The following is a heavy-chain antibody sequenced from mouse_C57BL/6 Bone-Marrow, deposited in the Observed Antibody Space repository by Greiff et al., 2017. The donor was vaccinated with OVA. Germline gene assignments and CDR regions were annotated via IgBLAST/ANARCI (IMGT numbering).Heavy chain of an antibody. CDR1: GYAFSSSW. CDR3: AGDGYPWYFDV. Sequence: QVQLQQSGPELVKPGASVKISCKASGYAFSSSWMNWVKQRPGKGLEWIGRIYPGDGDTNYNGKFKGKATLTADKSSSTAYMQLSSLTSEDSAVYFCAGDGYPWYFDVWGTGTTVTVSS. D-gene: IGHD2-3*01. CDR2: IYPGDGDT. J-gene: IGHJ1*03. V-gene: IGHV1-82*01.